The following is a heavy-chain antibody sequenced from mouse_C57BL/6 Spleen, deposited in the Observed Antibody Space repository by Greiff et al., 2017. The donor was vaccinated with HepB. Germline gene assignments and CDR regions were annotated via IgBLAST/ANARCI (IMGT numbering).Heavy chain of an antibody. CDR1: GFTFSSYA. Sequence: EVMLVESGGGLVKPGGSLKLSCAASGFTFSSYAMSWVRQTPEKRLEWVATISDGGSYTYYPDNVKGRFTISRDNAKNNLYLQMSHLKSEDTAMYYCARDLDYGFDYWGQGTTLTVSS. CDR3: ARDLDYGFDY. D-gene: IGHD1-1*02. V-gene: IGHV5-4*01. J-gene: IGHJ2*01. CDR2: ISDGGSYT.